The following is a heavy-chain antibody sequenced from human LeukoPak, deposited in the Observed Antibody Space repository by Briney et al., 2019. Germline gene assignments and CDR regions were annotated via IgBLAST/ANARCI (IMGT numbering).Heavy chain of an antibody. CDR1: GYSFTGYF. Sequence: ASVKVSCKASGYSFTGYFMHWVRQAPGQGLEWMGWINPNSGGTNYAQKFQGRVTMTRDTSISTAYMELSRLRSDDTAVYYCARVGYYYDSSGRGAFDIWGQGTMVTVSS. V-gene: IGHV1-2*02. CDR2: INPNSGGT. CDR3: ARVGYYYDSSGRGAFDI. J-gene: IGHJ3*02. D-gene: IGHD3-22*01.